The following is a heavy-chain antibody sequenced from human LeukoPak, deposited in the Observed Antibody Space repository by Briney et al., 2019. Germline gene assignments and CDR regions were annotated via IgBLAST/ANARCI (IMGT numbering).Heavy chain of an antibody. CDR3: ARQVTMVRGVIGFDP. J-gene: IGHJ5*02. Sequence: GESLRISCKGSGYSFTSYWISWVRQMPGTGLEWMGRIEPSDSYTNYSPSFQGHVTISADKSISTAYLQWSSLKASDTAMYYCARQVTMVRGVIGFDPWGQGTLVTVSS. D-gene: IGHD3-10*01. CDR1: GYSFTSYW. V-gene: IGHV5-10-1*01. CDR2: IEPSDSYT.